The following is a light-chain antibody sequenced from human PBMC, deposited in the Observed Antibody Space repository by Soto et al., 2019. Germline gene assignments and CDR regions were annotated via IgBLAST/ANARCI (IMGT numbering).Light chain of an antibody. CDR1: SSDVGRYNY. CDR2: EVS. J-gene: IGLJ1*01. Sequence: QSALTRPASVSGSPGQSIAISCTGTSSDVGRYNYVSWYQQHPGKAPKLMIYEVSNRPSGVSNRFSGSKSGNTASLTISGLQAEDEADYYCSAYTTTSTTLYVFGSGTKLTVL. V-gene: IGLV2-14*01. CDR3: SAYTTTSTTLYV.